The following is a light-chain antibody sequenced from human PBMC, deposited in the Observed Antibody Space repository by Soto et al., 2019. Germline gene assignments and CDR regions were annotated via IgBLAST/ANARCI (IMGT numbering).Light chain of an antibody. CDR3: QQRSNWPSIT. CDR2: DAS. J-gene: IGKJ5*01. Sequence: PATLSLSPGERATLSCRASQSVSSYLAWYQQKPGQAPRLLIYDASNRATGIPARFSGSGSGTDFTLTISSLEPEDFAVYYCQQRSNWPSITFGQGTRLEIK. CDR1: QSVSSY. V-gene: IGKV3-11*01.